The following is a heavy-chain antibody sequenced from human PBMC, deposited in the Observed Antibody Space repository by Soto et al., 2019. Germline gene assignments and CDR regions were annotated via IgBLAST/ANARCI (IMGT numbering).Heavy chain of an antibody. V-gene: IGHV1-69*01. CDR3: ARGYCSSTSCYTRDYYYYGMDV. CDR2: IIPIFGTA. D-gene: IGHD2-2*02. J-gene: IGHJ6*02. Sequence: QVQLVQSGAEVKKPGSSVKVSCKASGGTFSSYAISWVRQAPGQGLEWMGGIIPIFGTANYAQKFQGRVTITADESTSTAYMELSSLRSEDTAVYYCARGYCSSTSCYTRDYYYYGMDVWVQGTTVTVSS. CDR1: GGTFSSYA.